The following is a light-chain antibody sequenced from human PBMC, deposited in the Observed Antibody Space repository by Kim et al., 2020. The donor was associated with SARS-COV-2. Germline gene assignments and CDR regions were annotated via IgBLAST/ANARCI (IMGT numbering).Light chain of an antibody. J-gene: IGLJ1*01. CDR3: CSYAGSSTDV. CDR1: SSDVGSYNL. CDR2: EVS. Sequence: QSALTQPASVSGSPVQSITISCTGTSSDVGSYNLVSWYQQHPGKAPKLMIYEVSKRPSGVSNRFSGSKSGNTASLTISGLQAEDEADYYCCSYAGSSTDVFGTGTKVTVL. V-gene: IGLV2-23*02.